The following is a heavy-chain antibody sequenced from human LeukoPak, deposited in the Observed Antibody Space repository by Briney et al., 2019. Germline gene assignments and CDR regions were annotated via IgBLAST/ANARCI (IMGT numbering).Heavy chain of an antibody. J-gene: IGHJ3*02. D-gene: IGHD5-18*01. Sequence: GGSLRLSCVASGFTFSSYGMHWVRQAPGKGLEWVAVIWYDGSNKYYADSVKGRFTISRDNSKNMLYLQMNSLRAEDTAVYYCARGSYVDTAHYAFDIWGQGTMVTVSS. CDR2: IWYDGSNK. CDR1: GFTFSSYG. CDR3: ARGSYVDTAHYAFDI. V-gene: IGHV3-33*01.